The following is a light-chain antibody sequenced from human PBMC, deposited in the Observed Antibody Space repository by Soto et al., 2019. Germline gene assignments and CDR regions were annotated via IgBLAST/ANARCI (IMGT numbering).Light chain of an antibody. CDR3: QTWGTGLLV. J-gene: IGLJ3*02. Sequence: QSVLTQSPSASGSLGASVTLTCTLTSGHSSYAIACHQQQPEKGPRYLMKLNSDGSHSKGDGIPDRFSSASSGAERYLTISSLQAEDEAGYYCQTWGTGLLVFGGGTKLTVL. CDR1: SGHSSYA. CDR2: LNSDGSH. V-gene: IGLV4-69*01.